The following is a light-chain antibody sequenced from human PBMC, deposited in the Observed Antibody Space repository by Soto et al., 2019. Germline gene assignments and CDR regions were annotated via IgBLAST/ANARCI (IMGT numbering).Light chain of an antibody. CDR2: AAS. Sequence: SRIRRSRYPMSASVGKRISITFRASQSVSSYLNWYQQKPGKAPRLLIYAASHLQTGVPSRFRGTGSATHFTLTISSLQPEDFATYYCQQSYSAVTFGQGTRLEIK. V-gene: IGKV1-39*01. CDR1: QSVSSY. J-gene: IGKJ5*01. CDR3: QQSYSAVT.